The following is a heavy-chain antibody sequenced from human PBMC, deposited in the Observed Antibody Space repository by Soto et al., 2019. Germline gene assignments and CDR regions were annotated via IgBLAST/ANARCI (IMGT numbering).Heavy chain of an antibody. D-gene: IGHD2-15*01. CDR3: ARLYRLGWLNP. CDR2: IYYSGTT. Sequence: SETLSLTCTVSGGSISTYYWSWIRQPPGKGLEWIGYIYYSGTTNYNPSLESRVTMSVDTSKNQFSLRLSSVTAADTAVYYCARLYRLGWLNPWGQGTLVTAPS. CDR1: GGSISTYY. V-gene: IGHV4-59*08. J-gene: IGHJ5*02.